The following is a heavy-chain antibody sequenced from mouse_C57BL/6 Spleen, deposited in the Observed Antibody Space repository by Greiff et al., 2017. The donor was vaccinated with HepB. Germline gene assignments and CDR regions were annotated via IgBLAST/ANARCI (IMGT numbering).Heavy chain of an antibody. CDR2: IYPGSGNT. CDR1: GYTFTDYY. CDR3: ASKGDYYAMDY. J-gene: IGHJ4*01. Sequence: VKLMESGAELVRPGASVKLSCKASGYTFTDYYINWVKQRPGQGLEWIARIYPGSGNTYYNEKFKGKATLTAAKSSSTAYMQLSSLTSEDSAVYFCASKGDYYAMDYWGQGTSVTVSS. V-gene: IGHV1-76*01.